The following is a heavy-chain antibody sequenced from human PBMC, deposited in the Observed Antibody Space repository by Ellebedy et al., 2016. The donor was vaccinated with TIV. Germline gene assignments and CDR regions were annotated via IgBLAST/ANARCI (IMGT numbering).Heavy chain of an antibody. J-gene: IGHJ5*02. CDR3: ARLMTTEDNWFDP. CDR1: GYSFTSYW. V-gene: IGHV5-51*01. D-gene: IGHD4-11*01. Sequence: GGSLRLXCKGSGYSFTSYWIGWVRQMPGKGLEWMGIIYPGDSDTRYSPSFQGQVTISADKSISTAYLQWSSLKASDTAMYYCARLMTTEDNWFDPWGQGTLVTVSS. CDR2: IYPGDSDT.